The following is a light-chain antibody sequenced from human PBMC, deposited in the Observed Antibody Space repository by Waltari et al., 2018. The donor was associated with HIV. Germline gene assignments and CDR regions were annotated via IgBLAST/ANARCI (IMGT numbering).Light chain of an antibody. V-gene: IGLV2-14*01. CDR3: SSYTSSSPPVV. Sequence: QSALTQPASVSGSPGQSITISCTGTSSDIGTYNYVSWYQQHPGKAPKLMIYDVSNRPSGVSNRFSGSKSGNTAPLTISGLQAEDEAYYYCSSYTSSSPPVVFGGGTKLTV. CDR2: DVS. CDR1: SSDIGTYNY. J-gene: IGLJ2*01.